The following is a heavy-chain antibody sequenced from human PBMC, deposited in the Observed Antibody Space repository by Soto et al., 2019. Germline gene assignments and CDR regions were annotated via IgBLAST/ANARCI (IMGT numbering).Heavy chain of an antibody. CDR1: GGSISSGGYS. V-gene: IGHV4-30-2*01. CDR2: IYHSGST. CDR3: ARSGIAARLYFDL. D-gene: IGHD6-6*01. Sequence: QLQLQESGSGLVKPSQTLSLTCAVSGGSISSGGYSWSWIRQPPGKGLEWTGYIYHSGSTYYNPSLKSRVTISVDRSKNQFSLKLSSVTAADTAVYYCARSGIAARLYFDLWGRGTLVTVSS. J-gene: IGHJ2*01.